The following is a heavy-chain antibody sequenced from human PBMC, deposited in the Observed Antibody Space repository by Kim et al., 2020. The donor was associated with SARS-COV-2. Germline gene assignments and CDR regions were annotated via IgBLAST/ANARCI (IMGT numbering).Heavy chain of an antibody. D-gene: IGHD2-2*02. V-gene: IGHV3-9*02. CDR3: ATGLYQVRYKYYYYALDV. J-gene: IGHJ6*02. CDR1: GFISDDYA. Sequence: GGSLRLSCSASGFISDDYAMHWVRQPPGKDLEWVSGISWNSGFMGYADSVKGRFTISRDNAKNSLYLQMSSLTSEDRAIYYCATGLYQVRYKYYYYALDVWGQGTTVTVSS. CDR2: ISWNSGFM.